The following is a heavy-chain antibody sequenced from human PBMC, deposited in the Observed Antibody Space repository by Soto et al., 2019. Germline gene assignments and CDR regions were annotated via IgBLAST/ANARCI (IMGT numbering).Heavy chain of an antibody. Sequence: GGSLRLSCAASGFTFSSYEMNWVRQAPGKGLEWVSYISSSGSTIYYADSVKGRFTISRDNAKNSLYLQMNSLRAEDTAVYYCARVPLTGVEGNYYYYMDVWGKGTTVTVSS. CDR3: ARVPLTGVEGNYYYYMDV. CDR2: ISSSGSTI. CDR1: GFTFSSYE. D-gene: IGHD7-27*01. V-gene: IGHV3-48*03. J-gene: IGHJ6*03.